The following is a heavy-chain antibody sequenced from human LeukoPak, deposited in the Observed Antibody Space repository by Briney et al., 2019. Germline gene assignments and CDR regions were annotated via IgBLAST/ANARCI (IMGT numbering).Heavy chain of an antibody. D-gene: IGHD2-2*01. CDR3: AKGVVGVPAATIDY. V-gene: IGHV3-30*02. CDR2: IRYDGSNK. CDR1: GFTFSSYG. J-gene: IGHJ4*02. Sequence: GGSLRLSCAASGFTFSSYGMHWVRQAPGKGLEWVAFIRYDGSNKYYADSVKGRFTISRDNSKNTLYLQMNSLRAEDTAVYYCAKGVVGVPAATIDYWSQGTLVTVSS.